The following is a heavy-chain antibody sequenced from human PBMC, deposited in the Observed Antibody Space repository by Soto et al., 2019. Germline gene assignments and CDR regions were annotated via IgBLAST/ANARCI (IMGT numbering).Heavy chain of an antibody. Sequence: EVQLVESGGGLVQPGGSLKLSCAASGFTFSGSAMHWVRQASGKGLEWVGRIRSKANSYATAYAASVKGRFTISRDDSQNTAYLQMNSLQTEDTAVYYCTRRRCTNGVCYTDYWGQGTLVTVSS. CDR2: IRSKANSYAT. D-gene: IGHD2-8*01. J-gene: IGHJ4*02. CDR1: GFTFSGSA. CDR3: TRRRCTNGVCYTDY. V-gene: IGHV3-73*01.